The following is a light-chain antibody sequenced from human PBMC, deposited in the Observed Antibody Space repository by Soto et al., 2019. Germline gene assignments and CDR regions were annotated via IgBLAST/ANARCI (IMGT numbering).Light chain of an antibody. Sequence: QSALTQPASVSGSPGQSITISCIGTSSDIGPYNYVSWYQQHPDKAPKLILYEVTNRPSGASDRFSGSKSGNAAFLTISGLKDEDEADYYCSSYSSSATPYVFGTGTKLTVL. J-gene: IGLJ1*01. CDR2: EVT. CDR1: SSDIGPYNY. CDR3: SSYSSSATPYV. V-gene: IGLV2-14*01.